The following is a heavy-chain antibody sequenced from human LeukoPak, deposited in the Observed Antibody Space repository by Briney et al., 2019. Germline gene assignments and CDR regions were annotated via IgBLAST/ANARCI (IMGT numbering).Heavy chain of an antibody. D-gene: IGHD5-18*01. Sequence: GGSLRLSCAASGFTFSGSAMHWVRQASGKGLEWVSSISSSSSYIYYADSVKGRFTISRDNAKNSLYLQMNSLRAEDTAVYYCARGRRGYSEEYWGQGTLVTVSS. J-gene: IGHJ4*02. CDR3: ARGRRGYSEEY. CDR1: GFTFSGSA. V-gene: IGHV3-21*01. CDR2: ISSSSSYI.